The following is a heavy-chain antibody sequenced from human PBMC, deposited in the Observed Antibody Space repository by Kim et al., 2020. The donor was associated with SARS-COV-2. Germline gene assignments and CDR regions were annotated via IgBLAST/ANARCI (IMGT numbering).Heavy chain of an antibody. D-gene: IGHD3-22*01. Sequence: GGSLRLSCAASGFTFSSYWMSWVRQAPGKGLEWVANIKQDGSEKYYVDSVKGRFTISRDNAKNSLYLQMNSLRAEDTAVYYCAREGDSSGYFTPLDYWGQGTLVTASS. CDR1: GFTFSSYW. CDR2: IKQDGSEK. J-gene: IGHJ4*02. CDR3: AREGDSSGYFTPLDY. V-gene: IGHV3-7*01.